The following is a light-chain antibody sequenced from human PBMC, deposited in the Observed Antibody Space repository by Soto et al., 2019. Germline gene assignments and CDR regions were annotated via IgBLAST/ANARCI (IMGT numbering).Light chain of an antibody. CDR1: SSDVGGYNY. Sequence: QSALTQPASVSGSPGPSITLSCTGTSSDVGGYNYVSWYQQHPGKAPKLIIYEVSNRPSGVSNRFSGSKSGNTASLTISGLQAEDEADYYCHSYTSKATEVFGTGTKVTVL. CDR2: EVS. CDR3: HSYTSKATEV. V-gene: IGLV2-14*01. J-gene: IGLJ1*01.